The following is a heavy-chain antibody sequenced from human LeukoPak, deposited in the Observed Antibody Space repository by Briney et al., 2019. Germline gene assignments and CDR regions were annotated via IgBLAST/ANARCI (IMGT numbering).Heavy chain of an antibody. D-gene: IGHD3-10*01. CDR3: ARDFGYYGSGSYYDY. V-gene: IGHV1-2*02. CDR1: GYSFTDYF. J-gene: IGHJ4*02. Sequence: GASVKVSCKASGYSFTDYFIHWVRQAPGQGLEWMGWINPNSGGTNYAQKLQGRVTMTTDTSTSTAYMELRSLRSDDTAVYYCARDFGYYGSGSYYDYWGQGTLVTVSS. CDR2: INPNSGGT.